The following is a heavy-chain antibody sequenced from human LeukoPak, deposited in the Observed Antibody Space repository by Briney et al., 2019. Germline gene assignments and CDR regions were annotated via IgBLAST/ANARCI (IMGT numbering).Heavy chain of an antibody. V-gene: IGHV4-34*01. D-gene: IGHD4-17*01. J-gene: IGHJ4*02. CDR3: AREDYGGSLIDY. CDR1: GGSFSGYY. Sequence: PSEALSLTCAVYGGSFSGYYWSWIRQPPGKGLEWIGEINHSGSTNYNPSLKSRVTISVDTSKNQFSLKLSSVTAADTAVYYRAREDYGGSLIDYWGQGTLVTVSS. CDR2: INHSGST.